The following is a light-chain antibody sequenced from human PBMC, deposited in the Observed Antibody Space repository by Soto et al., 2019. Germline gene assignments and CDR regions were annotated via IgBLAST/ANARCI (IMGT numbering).Light chain of an antibody. CDR3: QQYGSSPPWT. V-gene: IGKV3-20*01. CDR1: QSVSSSY. Sequence: EIVVTQSPATLSASPGERVTLTCRASQSVSSSYLAWYQQKPGQAPRLLIYGASSRATGIPDRFSGSGSGTDFTLTISRLEPEDFAVYYCQQYGSSPPWTFGQGNKVEIX. J-gene: IGKJ1*01. CDR2: GAS.